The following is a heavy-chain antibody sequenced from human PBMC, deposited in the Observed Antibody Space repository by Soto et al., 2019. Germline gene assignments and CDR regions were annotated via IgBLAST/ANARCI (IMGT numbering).Heavy chain of an antibody. V-gene: IGHV3-48*02. CDR3: TRDSGRGYAMDV. D-gene: IGHD1-1*01. J-gene: IGHJ6*02. CDR1: GFTFSSHH. CDR2: LSSRSRTI. Sequence: VFLRLSCAASGFTFSSHHMNWVRQAPGKGLEWVSYLSSRSRTIYYADSVRGRFTISRDNAKNSLYLQMDSLRDEDTAIYYCTRDSGRGYAMDVWGQGTTVTVSS.